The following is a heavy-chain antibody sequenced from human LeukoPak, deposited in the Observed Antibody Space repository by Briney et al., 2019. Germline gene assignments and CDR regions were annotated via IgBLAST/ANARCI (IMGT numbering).Heavy chain of an antibody. CDR3: ARESGYGGNYTATPAY. Sequence: GGSPRLSCAASGFTVSSDYMSWVRQAPGKGLEWVSIFYDGGRTYYADSVKGRFTISGDSSKNTLYLQMNSLRAEDTAVYYCARESGYGGNYTATPAYWGQGTLVTVSS. CDR2: FYDGGRT. D-gene: IGHD4-23*01. V-gene: IGHV3-53*01. CDR1: GFTVSSDY. J-gene: IGHJ4*02.